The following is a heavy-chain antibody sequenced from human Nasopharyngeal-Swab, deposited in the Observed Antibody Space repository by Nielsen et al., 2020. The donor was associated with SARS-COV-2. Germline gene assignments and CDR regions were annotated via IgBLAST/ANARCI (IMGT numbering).Heavy chain of an antibody. D-gene: IGHD5-24*01. CDR3: ARQSATRGTDGYNFSY. V-gene: IGHV4-39*01. CDR1: GGSISSSSYY. CDR2: IYYSGST. Sequence: SETLSLTCTVSGGSISSSSYYWGWIRQPPGKGLEWIGRIYYSGSTYYNSSLKSRVTISVDTSKNQFTLKLSSVTAADTAVYYCARQSATRGTDGYNFSYWGQGTLVTVSS. J-gene: IGHJ4*02.